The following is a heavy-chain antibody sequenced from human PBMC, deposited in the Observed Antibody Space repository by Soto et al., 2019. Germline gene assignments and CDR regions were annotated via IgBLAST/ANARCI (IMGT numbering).Heavy chain of an antibody. V-gene: IGHV4-34*01. D-gene: IGHD1-26*01. CDR1: GGSFSGYY. CDR2: INHSGST. J-gene: IGHJ4*02. CDR3: ARTDSNSASGGWRRHSPYYFDY. Sequence: PSETLSLTCAVYGGSFSGYYWSWIRQPPGKGLEWIGEINHSGSTNYNPSLKSRVTISVDTSKNQFSLKLSSVTAADTAVYYCARTDSNSASGGWRRHSPYYFDYWGQGTLVTVSS.